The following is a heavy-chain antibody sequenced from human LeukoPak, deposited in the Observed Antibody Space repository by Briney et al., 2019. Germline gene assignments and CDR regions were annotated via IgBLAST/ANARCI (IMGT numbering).Heavy chain of an antibody. Sequence: ASVKVSCKASGYTFTSYAMNWVRQAPGQGLEWMGWINTNTGNPTYAQGFTGRFVFSLDTSVSTAYLQISSLKAEDTAVYYCATSSDNRMATIRDYYYYGMDVWGQGTTVTVSS. J-gene: IGHJ6*02. CDR2: INTNTGNP. CDR3: ATSSDNRMATIRDYYYYGMDV. V-gene: IGHV7-4-1*02. D-gene: IGHD5-24*01. CDR1: GYTFTSYA.